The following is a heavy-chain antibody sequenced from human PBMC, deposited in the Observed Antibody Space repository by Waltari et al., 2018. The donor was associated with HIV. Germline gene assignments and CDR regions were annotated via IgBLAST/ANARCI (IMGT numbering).Heavy chain of an antibody. CDR1: GGSVSTGDYY. V-gene: IGHV4-30-4*08. D-gene: IGHD6-13*01. CDR3: VRGGRVAAPYYGMDV. Sequence: VQLQESGPGLVKPSQTLSLACSGPGGSVSTGDYYWTWIRKSPGKGLEWLGHIFYTAGSYYNPSLGNRVSASLDKANNQISLTLRSVTAADTAIYYCVRGGRVAAPYYGMDVWGPGTTVIVAS. CDR2: IFYTAGS. J-gene: IGHJ6*02.